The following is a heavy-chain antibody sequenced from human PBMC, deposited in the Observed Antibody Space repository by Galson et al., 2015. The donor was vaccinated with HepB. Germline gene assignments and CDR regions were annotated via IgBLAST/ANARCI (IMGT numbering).Heavy chain of an antibody. CDR2: ISWNSGSI. D-gene: IGHD3-3*01. J-gene: IGHJ3*02. Sequence: SLRLSCAASGFTFDDYAMHWVRQAPGKGLEWVSGISWNSGSIGYADSVKGRFTISRDNAKNSLYLQMNSLRAEDTALYYCAKAQAPKYDFWSGSLGPFHAFDIWGQGTMVTVSS. V-gene: IGHV3-9*01. CDR3: AKAQAPKYDFWSGSLGPFHAFDI. CDR1: GFTFDDYA.